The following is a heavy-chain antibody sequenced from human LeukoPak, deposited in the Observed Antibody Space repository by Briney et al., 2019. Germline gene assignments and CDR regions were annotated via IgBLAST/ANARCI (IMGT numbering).Heavy chain of an antibody. Sequence: SVKVSCKASGGTFSSYAISWVRQAPGQGFEWMGRIIPILGIANYAQKFQGRVTITADKSTSTAYMELSSLRSEDTAVYYCAIHFIAVAGDYYYYYGMGVWGQGTTVTVSS. CDR2: IIPILGIA. CDR3: AIHFIAVAGDYYYYYGMGV. J-gene: IGHJ6*02. D-gene: IGHD6-19*01. V-gene: IGHV1-69*04. CDR1: GGTFSSYA.